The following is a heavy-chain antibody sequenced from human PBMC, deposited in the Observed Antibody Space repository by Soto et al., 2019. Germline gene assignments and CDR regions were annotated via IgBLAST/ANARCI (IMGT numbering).Heavy chain of an antibody. CDR1: GASISSTSYF. V-gene: IGHV4-39*01. J-gene: IGHJ5*02. Sequence: QLQLQESGPGLVKPSETLSLTCTVSGASISSTSYFWGWIRQPPGKGLEWVGRFYLSESTHYTPSRNSRVTISVDTSKNQFSLRLTSLTAADTAVYYCARGNSGAYRAWFDPWGQGTLVTVSS. D-gene: IGHD6-25*01. CDR3: ARGNSGAYRAWFDP. CDR2: FYLSEST.